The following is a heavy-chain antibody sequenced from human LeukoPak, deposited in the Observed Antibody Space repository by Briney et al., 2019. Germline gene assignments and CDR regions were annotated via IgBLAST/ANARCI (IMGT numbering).Heavy chain of an antibody. CDR2: FDPEDGET. D-gene: IGHD6-13*01. J-gene: IGHJ4*02. CDR1: GYTFTNYY. Sequence: GASVKVSCKASGYTFTNYYIYWVRQAPGQGLEWMRGFDPEDGETIYAQKFQGRVTMTEDTSTDTAYMELSSLRSEDTAVYYCATTRPQQLVRHFDYWGQGTLVTVSS. CDR3: ATTRPQQLVRHFDY. V-gene: IGHV1-24*01.